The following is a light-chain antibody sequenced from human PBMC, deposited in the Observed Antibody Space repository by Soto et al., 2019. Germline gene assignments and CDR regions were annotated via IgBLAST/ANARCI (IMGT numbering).Light chain of an antibody. V-gene: IGLV2-23*01. CDR3: CSYAGSDTFYV. CDR2: ENS. CDR1: SSDVGSYNL. Sequence: QSVLTQPASVSGFSGLSITISCTGTSSDVGSYNLVSWYQQHPGKAPKLVIYENSKWPSGISHRFSGSKCGNTASLTISGRQAEDAADYYCCSYAGSDTFYVFETGTSSPS. J-gene: IGLJ1*01.